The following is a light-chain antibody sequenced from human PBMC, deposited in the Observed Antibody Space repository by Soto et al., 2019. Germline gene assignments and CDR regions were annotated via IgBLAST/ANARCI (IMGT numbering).Light chain of an antibody. V-gene: IGLV1-40*01. Sequence: VLTQPPSVSGASGQGVTISCTGGSSNIGAGYDVHWYQHLPGTSPKLLIYGNHNRPSGVPDRFSASKSGTSASLAVSDLQAEDEADYYCQSYDSSLSGSWVFGGGTKVTAL. J-gene: IGLJ3*02. CDR2: GNH. CDR3: QSYDSSLSGSWV. CDR1: SSNIGAGYD.